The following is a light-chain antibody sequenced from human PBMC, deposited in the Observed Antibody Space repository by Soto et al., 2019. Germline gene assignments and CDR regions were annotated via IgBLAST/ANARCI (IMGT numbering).Light chain of an antibody. CDR2: GAS. V-gene: IGKV3-15*01. CDR3: QQYSNWPLLS. J-gene: IGKJ5*01. Sequence: EVVLTQSPATLSVSPGAGATLSCRASQSVGSNLAWYQQKPGQTPRVLIYGASTRAIGIPARFSGSGFGTEFTLTIGSLQSEDFVVYYCQQYSNWPLLSFGGGPRLEIK. CDR1: QSVGSN.